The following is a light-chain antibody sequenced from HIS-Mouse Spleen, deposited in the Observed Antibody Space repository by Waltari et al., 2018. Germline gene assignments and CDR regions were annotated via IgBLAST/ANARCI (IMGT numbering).Light chain of an antibody. V-gene: IGLV2-14*03. Sequence: QSALTQPASVSGSPGQSITISCTGTSSDVGGYNYVSCYQQHPGKAPKLMIYDVSNRPSGVSNRFSGSKPCNTASLTISGLQAEDEADYYCSSYTSSSFNVVFGGGTKLTVL. CDR3: SSYTSSSFNVV. CDR1: SSDVGGYNY. J-gene: IGLJ2*01. CDR2: DVS.